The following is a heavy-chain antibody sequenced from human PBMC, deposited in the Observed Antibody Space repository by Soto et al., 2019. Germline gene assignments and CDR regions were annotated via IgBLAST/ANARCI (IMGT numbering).Heavy chain of an antibody. Sequence: ASVKVSCKXPRDTFTSYYINWVRQAPGQGLEWMGVINPHGGSTAYAQKFKGRVTLTRDTSASTVYMEVSSLTSEDTAMHYCARSSGGNFGIIIEGTNWFAPWGQGTLVTVSS. V-gene: IGHV1-46*01. D-gene: IGHD1-26*01. CDR2: INPHGGST. J-gene: IGHJ5*02. CDR3: ARSSGGNFGIIIEGTNWFAP. CDR1: RDTFTSYY.